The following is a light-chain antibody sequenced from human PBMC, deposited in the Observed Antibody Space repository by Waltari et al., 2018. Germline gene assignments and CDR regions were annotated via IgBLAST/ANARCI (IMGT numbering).Light chain of an antibody. J-gene: IGLJ3*02. V-gene: IGLV2-23*01. CDR1: SSDVGSYNL. CDR3: WPYAGSSTWV. Sequence: QSALTQPASVSGSPGQSITIPCTGTSSDVGSYNLVSWYQQHPGKAPKLMIYEGSKRPSGVSDRFSGSKSGNTASLTISGLQAEDEAGYYCWPYAGSSTWVFGGGTKLTVL. CDR2: EGS.